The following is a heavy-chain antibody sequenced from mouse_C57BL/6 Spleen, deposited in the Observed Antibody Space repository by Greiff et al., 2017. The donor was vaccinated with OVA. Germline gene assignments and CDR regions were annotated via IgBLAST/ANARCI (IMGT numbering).Heavy chain of an antibody. J-gene: IGHJ4*01. CDR2: ISYDGSN. CDR3: ARAGNYLYYYAMDY. Sequence: EVKLVESGPGLVKPSQSLSLTCSVTGYSITSGYYWNWIRQFPGNTLEWMGYISYDGSNNYNPSLKNRISITRDTSKKQFFLKWNSVTTEDTATYYCARAGNYLYYYAMDYWGQGTSVTVSS. CDR1: GYSITSGYY. D-gene: IGHD2-1*01. V-gene: IGHV3-6*01.